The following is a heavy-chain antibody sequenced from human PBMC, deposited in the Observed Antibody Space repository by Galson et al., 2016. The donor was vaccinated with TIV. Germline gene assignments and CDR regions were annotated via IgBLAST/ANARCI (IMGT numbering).Heavy chain of an antibody. Sequence: SLRLSCAASGFTFSSYGMHWVRQAPGKGLEWVALIWYDGSNKYYGDSVKGRFTISRDNSKNTLYLHMNSLRGDDTAIYYCAKGVSSGSQLGYYYYYGMDVWGHGTTVTVSS. CDR3: AKGVSSGSQLGYYYYYGMDV. V-gene: IGHV3-30*02. CDR1: GFTFSSYG. D-gene: IGHD3-10*01. CDR2: IWYDGSNK. J-gene: IGHJ6*02.